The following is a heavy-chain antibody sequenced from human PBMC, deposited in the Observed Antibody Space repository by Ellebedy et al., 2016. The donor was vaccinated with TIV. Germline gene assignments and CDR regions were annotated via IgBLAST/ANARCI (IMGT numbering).Heavy chain of an antibody. Sequence: ASVKVSCKASGYTFTSYGISWVRQAPGQGLEWVGWISAYNGNTNYAQKLQGRVTMTTDTSTSTAYMELRSLRSDDTAVYYCARLSIAAAGTEVYGMDVWGQGTTVTVSS. CDR3: ARLSIAAAGTEVYGMDV. V-gene: IGHV1-18*04. CDR2: ISAYNGNT. D-gene: IGHD6-13*01. CDR1: GYTFTSYG. J-gene: IGHJ6*02.